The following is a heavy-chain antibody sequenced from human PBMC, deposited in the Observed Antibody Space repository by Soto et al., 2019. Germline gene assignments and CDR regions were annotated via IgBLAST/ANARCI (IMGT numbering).Heavy chain of an antibody. CDR3: AKDKPGTTSFDY. Sequence: EVQLLESGGGLVQPGGSLRLSCAASGFSISGYAMSWVRQAPGKGLEWVSAISDRGDTTHYADSVKGRFAVSRDTSKNTLYLQMNTLRAEDTAVYYCAKDKPGTTSFDYWGHGTLVTVSS. CDR1: GFSISGYA. V-gene: IGHV3-23*01. J-gene: IGHJ4*01. CDR2: ISDRGDTT. D-gene: IGHD1-1*01.